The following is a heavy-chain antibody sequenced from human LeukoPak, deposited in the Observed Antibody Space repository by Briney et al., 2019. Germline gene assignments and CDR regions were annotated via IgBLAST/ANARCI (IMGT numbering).Heavy chain of an antibody. V-gene: IGHV4-61*01. CDR2: IYYSGST. CDR1: GGSVSSGSYY. CDR3: ARDQGYYDGSGYSLSLFDY. Sequence: SETLSLTCTVSGGSVSSGSYYWSWIRQPPGKGLEWIGYIYYSGSTNYNPSLKSRVTISVDTSKNQFSLKLSSVTAADTAVYYCARDQGYYDGSGYSLSLFDYWGQGTLVTVSS. J-gene: IGHJ4*02. D-gene: IGHD3-22*01.